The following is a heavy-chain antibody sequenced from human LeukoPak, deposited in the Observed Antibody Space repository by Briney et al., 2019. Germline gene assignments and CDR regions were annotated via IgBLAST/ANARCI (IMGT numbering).Heavy chain of an antibody. CDR3: AGSPGSGWTEDAFDI. D-gene: IGHD6-19*01. Sequence: ASVKVSCKASGYTFTSYYMHWVRQAPGQGLEWVGIINPSGGSTSYAQKFQGRVTMTRDMSTSTVYMELGSLRSEDTAVYYCAGSPGSGWTEDAFDIWGQGTMVTVSS. J-gene: IGHJ3*02. CDR1: GYTFTSYY. CDR2: INPSGGST. V-gene: IGHV1-46*01.